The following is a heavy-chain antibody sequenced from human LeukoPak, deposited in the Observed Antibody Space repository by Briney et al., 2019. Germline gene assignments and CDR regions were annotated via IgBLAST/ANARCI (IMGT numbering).Heavy chain of an antibody. CDR2: ISGSGGST. Sequence: GGSLRLSCAASGFTFSSYALSWVRQAPGKGLEWVSAISGSGGSTYYADSVKGRFTISRDNSKNKLYLQMNSLRAEDTAVYYCAKDSYYYDSTFDFQHWGQGTLVTVSS. V-gene: IGHV3-23*01. J-gene: IGHJ1*01. CDR3: AKDSYYYDSTFDFQH. CDR1: GFTFSSYA. D-gene: IGHD3-22*01.